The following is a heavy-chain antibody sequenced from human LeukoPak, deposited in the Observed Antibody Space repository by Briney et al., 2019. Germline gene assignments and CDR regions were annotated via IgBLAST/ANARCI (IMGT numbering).Heavy chain of an antibody. CDR3: ASEDGTSDI. Sequence: GGSLRLSCEASGFNFSSYGMHWIRQAPGKGLEWVAFIRYDGSDKYYEDSVKGRFTVSRDNSKNTLYLQMNSLTAEDTAVYYCASEDGTSDIWGQGTMVSVSS. J-gene: IGHJ3*02. CDR2: IRYDGSDK. CDR1: GFNFSSYG. V-gene: IGHV3-30*02.